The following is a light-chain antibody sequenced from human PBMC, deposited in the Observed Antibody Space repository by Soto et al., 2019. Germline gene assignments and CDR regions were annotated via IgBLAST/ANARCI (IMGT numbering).Light chain of an antibody. Sequence: QSALTQPRSVSGSPGQSVTISCTGTSSDVGGYNYVSWYRQHPGKAPKLMIYDVSKRPSGVPDRFSGSKSGNTASLTISGLQAEDEADYYCCSYAGSYTLVFCGGTKLTVL. CDR3: CSYAGSYTLV. CDR1: SSDVGGYNY. CDR2: DVS. V-gene: IGLV2-11*01. J-gene: IGLJ3*02.